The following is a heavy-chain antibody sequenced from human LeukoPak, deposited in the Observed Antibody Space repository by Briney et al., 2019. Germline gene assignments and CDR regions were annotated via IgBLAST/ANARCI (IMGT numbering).Heavy chain of an antibody. V-gene: IGHV3-53*04. CDR2: IYSGGST. Sequence: GGSLRLSCAASGFTFSSNYMNWVRQAPGKGLEWVSVIYSGGSTYYADSVKGRFTISRHNSKNTLYLQMNSLRAEDTAVYYCASTRRAAVAGRFDSWGQGTLVTVSS. CDR3: ASTRRAAVAGRFDS. D-gene: IGHD6-19*01. J-gene: IGHJ4*02. CDR1: GFTFSSNY.